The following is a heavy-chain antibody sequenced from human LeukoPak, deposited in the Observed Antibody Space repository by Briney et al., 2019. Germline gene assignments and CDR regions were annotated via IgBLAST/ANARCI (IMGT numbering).Heavy chain of an antibody. CDR3: SRGVPTADF. CDR1: GLSFSTSY. CDR2: INADGSAT. D-gene: IGHD3-3*01. J-gene: IGHJ4*02. V-gene: IGHV3-7*04. Sequence: GGSLRLSCAAAGLSFSTSYMSWVRQAPTKGLEWMASINADGSATYYVGSVKGRFTISRDNAQNSVFLQMNSLRVEDTAVYYCSRGVPTADFWGQGTLVIVST.